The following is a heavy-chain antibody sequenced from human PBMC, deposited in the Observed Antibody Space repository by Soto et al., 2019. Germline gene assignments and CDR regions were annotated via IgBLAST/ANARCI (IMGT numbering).Heavy chain of an antibody. CDR2: IYYSGST. CDR1: GDSINNRSYY. J-gene: IGHJ4*02. CDR3: ARQRTSVVTQAYFDS. D-gene: IGHD2-21*02. Sequence: KTSETLSLTCTVTGDSINNRSYYWGWIRQPPGKGLEWIGSIYYSGSTYNNPSLKSRVSMSVDTSKNQFSLKLRSVTAADTALYYCARQRTSVVTQAYFDSWGQGSLVTVLL. V-gene: IGHV4-39*01.